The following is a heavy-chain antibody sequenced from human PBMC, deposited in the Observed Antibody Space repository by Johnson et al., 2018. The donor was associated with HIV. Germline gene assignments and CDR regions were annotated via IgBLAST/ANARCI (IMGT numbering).Heavy chain of an antibody. V-gene: IGHV3-15*01. Sequence: MMLVESGGGLVKPGGSLRLSCAASGFTFSNAWMSWVRQAPGKGLEWVGRVKSTTDGGTIDYAAAVKGRFIISRDDSKNTLYLQMNGLKTEDTAVYYCTTMSALWFGDLHVFGDGFDIWGQGTMVTVSS. CDR1: GFTFSNAW. CDR3: TTMSALWFGDLHVFGDGFDI. J-gene: IGHJ3*02. D-gene: IGHD3-10*01. CDR2: VKSTTDGGTI.